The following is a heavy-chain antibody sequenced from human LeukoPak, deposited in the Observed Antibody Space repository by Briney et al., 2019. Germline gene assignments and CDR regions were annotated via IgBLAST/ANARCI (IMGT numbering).Heavy chain of an antibody. V-gene: IGHV1-3*01. J-gene: IGHJ4*02. CDR2: INAGNGKT. CDR1: GYIFTNYA. Sequence: ASVKVSCKASGYIFTNYAMHWVRQAPGQRLEWMGWINAGNGKTKYSENLQGTVTFTRDADASTAYMDLSSLSSEDTAAYFCARGIWVSARYSFDSWGQGTLVTVSS. CDR3: ARGIWVSARYSFDS. D-gene: IGHD3-10*01.